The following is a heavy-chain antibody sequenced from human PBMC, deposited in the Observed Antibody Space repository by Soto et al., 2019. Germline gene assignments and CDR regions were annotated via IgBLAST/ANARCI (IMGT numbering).Heavy chain of an antibody. CDR1: GDSLLTYW. V-gene: IGHV5-51*01. J-gene: IGHJ3*01. D-gene: IGHD6-19*01. CDR3: SRCLVLAGNTISFDV. CDR2: IYPGDSDT. Sequence: ESLKISCKGSGDSLLTYWIGWVRQMPGGGLEWMGIIYPGDSDTRYSPSFRSQVTISVEKSINTAYLQWSSLKAADAAIYFFSRCLVLAGNTISFDVWGQGTMVTVSS.